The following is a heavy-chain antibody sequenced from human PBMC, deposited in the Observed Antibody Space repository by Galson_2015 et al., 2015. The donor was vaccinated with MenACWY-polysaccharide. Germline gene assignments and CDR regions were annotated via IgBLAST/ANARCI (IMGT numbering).Heavy chain of an antibody. CDR2: ISGSGGSI. V-gene: IGHV3-23*01. J-gene: IGHJ4*02. Sequence: SLRLSCAASGFTFSSCAMSWVRQAPGKGLEWVSGISGSGGSIRYADSVKGRFTISRDASKNTLYLQMSSLRAEDTALYYCAISRGFSSGWKYFDYWGQGTLVTVSA. CDR3: AISRGFSSGWKYFDY. CDR1: GFTFSSCA. D-gene: IGHD6-19*01.